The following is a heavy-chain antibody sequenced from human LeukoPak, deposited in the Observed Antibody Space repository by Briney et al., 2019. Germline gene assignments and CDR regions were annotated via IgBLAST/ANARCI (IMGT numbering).Heavy chain of an antibody. Sequence: GGSLRLSCAASGFTFSSSAMSWVRQAPGKGLEWVSSISSSSSYIYYADSVKGRFTISRDNAKNSLYLQMNSLRAEDTAVYYCARKTIYCSSTSCSPDAFDIWGQGTMVTVSS. CDR3: ARKTIYCSSTSCSPDAFDI. V-gene: IGHV3-21*01. CDR1: GFTFSSSA. CDR2: ISSSSSYI. D-gene: IGHD2-2*01. J-gene: IGHJ3*02.